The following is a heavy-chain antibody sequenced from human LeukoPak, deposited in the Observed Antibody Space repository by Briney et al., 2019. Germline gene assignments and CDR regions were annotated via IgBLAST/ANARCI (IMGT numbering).Heavy chain of an antibody. CDR2: IIPILGIA. D-gene: IGHD4-17*01. CDR3: ARDPTVTTYFDY. J-gene: IGHJ4*02. V-gene: IGHV1-69*04. Sequence: SVKVSCKASGGTFSSYAISWVRQAPGQGLEWMGRIIPILGIANYAQKFQGRVTITAVKSTSTAYMELSSLRSEDTAVYYCARDPTVTTYFDYWGQGTLVTASS. CDR1: GGTFSSYA.